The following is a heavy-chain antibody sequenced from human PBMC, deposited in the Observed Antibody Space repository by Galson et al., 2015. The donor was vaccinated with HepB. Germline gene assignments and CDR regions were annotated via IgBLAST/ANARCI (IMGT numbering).Heavy chain of an antibody. CDR3: ARVADSDYGAPSPVDA. J-gene: IGHJ5*02. Sequence: SLRLSCAASGFSFSDYYMSWIRQAPGKGLEWLSYISSNTIYTNYADSVKGRFTVSRDNVKNSISLQMNRLSVEDTAMYYCARVADSDYGAPSPVDAWGQGTLVTVSS. V-gene: IGHV3-11*06. CDR2: ISSNTIYT. CDR1: GFSFSDYY. D-gene: IGHD4-17*01.